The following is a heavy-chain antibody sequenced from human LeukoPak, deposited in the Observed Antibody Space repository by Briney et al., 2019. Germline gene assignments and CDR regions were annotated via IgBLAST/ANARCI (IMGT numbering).Heavy chain of an antibody. CDR1: GFTFSDYY. J-gene: IGHJ5*02. Sequence: GGSLRLSCAASGFTFSDYYMNWIRQAPGKGLEWLSYISASSGTRYYADSAKGRFTISRDNAKNSLYLQMNSLRAEDTAVYYCARGLAANDWFDPWGQGTLVTVSS. D-gene: IGHD2-15*01. CDR2: ISASSGTR. CDR3: ARGLAANDWFDP. V-gene: IGHV3-11*01.